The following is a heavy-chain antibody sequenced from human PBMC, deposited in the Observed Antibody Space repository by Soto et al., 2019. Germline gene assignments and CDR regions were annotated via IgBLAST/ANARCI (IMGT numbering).Heavy chain of an antibody. J-gene: IGHJ6*02. V-gene: IGHV3-30*18. CDR1: GFTFSNFG. CDR3: AKDWDGFTVTGYTYGMDV. Sequence: QVQLVESGGGVVQPGRSLRLSCAASGFTFSNFGMHWVRQAPGKGLEWVAHISYDGSTKLYGDSFKGRFTISRDDPQKSLFLQMDSLRPEDTAVYFCAKDWDGFTVTGYTYGMDVWGQGTTVTVSS. D-gene: IGHD2-2*02. CDR2: ISYDGSTK.